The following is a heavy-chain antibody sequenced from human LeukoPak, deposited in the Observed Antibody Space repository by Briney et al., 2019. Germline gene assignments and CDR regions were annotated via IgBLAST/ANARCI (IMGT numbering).Heavy chain of an antibody. J-gene: IGHJ4*02. CDR2: IYHSGST. CDR1: GYSISSGYY. Sequence: SETLSLTCTVSGYSISSGYYWGWIRQPPGKGLEWIGSIYHSGSTYYNPSLKSRVTISVDTSKNQFSLKLSSVTAADTAVYYCASHHWALDYWGQGTLVTVSS. CDR3: ASHHWALDY. D-gene: IGHD7-27*01. V-gene: IGHV4-38-2*02.